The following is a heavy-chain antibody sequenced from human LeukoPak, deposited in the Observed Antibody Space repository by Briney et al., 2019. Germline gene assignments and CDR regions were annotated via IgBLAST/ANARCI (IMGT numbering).Heavy chain of an antibody. CDR2: IYTSGST. CDR1: GGSISSGSYY. D-gene: IGHD6-13*01. CDR3: ARGEGIAAAGLDY. V-gene: IGHV4-61*02. Sequence: SQTLSLTCTVSGGSISSGSYYWSWIRQPAGKGLEWIGRIYTSGSTNYNPSLKSRVTISVDTSKNQFSLKLSSVTAADTAVYYCARGEGIAAAGLDYWGQGTLVTVSS. J-gene: IGHJ4*02.